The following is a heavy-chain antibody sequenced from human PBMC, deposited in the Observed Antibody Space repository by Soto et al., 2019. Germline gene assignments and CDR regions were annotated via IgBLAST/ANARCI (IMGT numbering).Heavy chain of an antibody. Sequence: PSETLSLTCTVSGGSISSSSYYWGWIRQPPGKGLEWIGSIYYSGSTYYNPSLKSRVTISVDTSKNQFSLKLRSVTAADTAVYYCGRLEGLATISYYFHYWGQGALVTVSS. CDR3: GRLEGLATISYYFHY. J-gene: IGHJ4*02. D-gene: IGHD3-9*01. CDR1: GGSISSSSYY. CDR2: IYYSGST. V-gene: IGHV4-39*01.